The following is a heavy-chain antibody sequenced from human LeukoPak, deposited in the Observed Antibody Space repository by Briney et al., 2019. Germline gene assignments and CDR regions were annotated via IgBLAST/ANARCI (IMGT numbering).Heavy chain of an antibody. CDR1: GYTFTSYG. Sequence: ASVKVSCKASGYTFTSYGISWVRQAPGQGLEWMGWISAYNGNTNYAQKLQGRVTMTTDTSTSTAYMELRSLRSDDTAVYCCARDLYDIAVAGRFDYWGQGTLVTVSS. J-gene: IGHJ4*02. V-gene: IGHV1-18*04. D-gene: IGHD6-19*01. CDR2: ISAYNGNT. CDR3: ARDLYDIAVAGRFDY.